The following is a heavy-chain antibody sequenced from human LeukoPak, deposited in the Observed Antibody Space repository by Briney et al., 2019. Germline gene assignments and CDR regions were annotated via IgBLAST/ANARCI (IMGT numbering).Heavy chain of an antibody. CDR3: AKDSLYGSGSYSPWNWFDP. CDR1: GFAFSSYA. D-gene: IGHD3-10*01. J-gene: IGHJ5*02. Sequence: GGSLRLSCAASGFAFSSYAMSWVRQAPGKGLEWVSAISGSGGSTYYADSVKGRFTISRDNSKNTLYLQMNSLRAEDTAVYYCAKDSLYGSGSYSPWNWFDPWGQGTLVTVSS. CDR2: ISGSGGST. V-gene: IGHV3-23*01.